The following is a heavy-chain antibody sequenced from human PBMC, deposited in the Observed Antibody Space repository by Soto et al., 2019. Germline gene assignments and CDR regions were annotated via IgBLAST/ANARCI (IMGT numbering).Heavy chain of an antibody. D-gene: IGHD6-19*01. CDR1: GGSFSGYY. CDR3: ARTGYSSGWYKAAFDI. Sequence: PSETLSLTCAVYGGSFSGYYWSWIRQPPGKGLEWIGEINHSGSTNYNPYLKSRVTISVDTSKNQFSLKLSSVTAADTAVYYCARTGYSSGWYKAAFDIWGQGPMVTVSS. CDR2: INHSGST. J-gene: IGHJ3*02. V-gene: IGHV4-34*01.